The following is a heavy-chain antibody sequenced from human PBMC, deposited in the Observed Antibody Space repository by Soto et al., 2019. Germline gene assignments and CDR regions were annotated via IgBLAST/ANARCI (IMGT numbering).Heavy chain of an antibody. D-gene: IGHD3-22*01. V-gene: IGHV1-18*04. CDR2: ISAYNGNT. CDR1: GYTFTSYG. J-gene: IGHJ6*02. CDR3: AVRYYYDSSGARPEGRYYYYGMDV. Sequence: GASVKVSFKASGYTFTSYGISWVRQAPGQGLEWMGWISAYNGNTNYAQKLQGRVTMTTDTSTSTAYMELRSLRSDDTAVYYCAVRYYYDSSGARPEGRYYYYGMDVWGQGTTVTVSS.